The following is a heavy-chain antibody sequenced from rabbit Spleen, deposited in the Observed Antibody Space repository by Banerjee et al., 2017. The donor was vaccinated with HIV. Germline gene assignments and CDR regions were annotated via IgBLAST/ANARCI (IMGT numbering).Heavy chain of an antibody. J-gene: IGHJ6*01. CDR2: IDPIFGIT. CDR1: GLDFSSSDW. CDR3: ARDLVAVIGWNFSL. Sequence: QSLEESGGDLVKPGASLTLTCTASGLDFSSSDWIYWVRQAPGKGLEWIGYIDPIFGITYFANWAKGRFTISKTSSTTVTLQMTSLTAADTATYFCARDLVAVIGWNFSLWGPGTLVTVS. D-gene: IGHD1-1*01. V-gene: IGHV1S40*01.